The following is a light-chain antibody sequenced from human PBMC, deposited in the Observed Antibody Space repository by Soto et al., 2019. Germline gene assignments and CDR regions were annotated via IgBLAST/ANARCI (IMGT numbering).Light chain of an antibody. CDR3: CSYAGSSYV. J-gene: IGLJ1*01. CDR1: SSDVGSYNL. V-gene: IGLV2-23*01. CDR2: EGS. Sequence: ALTQPASVSGSLGQSITISCTGTSSDVGSYNLVSWYQQHPGKAPKLMIYEGSKRPSGVSNRFSGSKSGNTASLTISGLQAEDEADYYCCSYAGSSYVFGTGTKVTVL.